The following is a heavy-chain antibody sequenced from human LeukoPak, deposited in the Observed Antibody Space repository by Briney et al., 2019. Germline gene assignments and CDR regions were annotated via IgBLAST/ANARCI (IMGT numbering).Heavy chain of an antibody. Sequence: SQTLSLTCTVSGGSISSGGYYWSWIRQPPGKGLEWIGYIYHSGSTYYNPSLKSRVTIPVDRSKNQFSLKLSSVTAADTAVYYCATGVAAAGTVDYWGQGTLVTVSS. CDR1: GGSISSGGYY. CDR3: ATGVAAAGTVDY. J-gene: IGHJ4*02. CDR2: IYHSGST. V-gene: IGHV4-30-2*01. D-gene: IGHD6-13*01.